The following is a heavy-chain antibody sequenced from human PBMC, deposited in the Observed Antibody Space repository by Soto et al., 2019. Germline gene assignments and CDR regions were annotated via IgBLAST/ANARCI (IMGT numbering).Heavy chain of an antibody. J-gene: IGHJ4*02. CDR1: GGSFSGYY. V-gene: IGHV4-34*01. Sequence: QVQLQQWGAGLLKPSETLSLTCAVYGGSFSGYYWSWIRQPPGKGLEWIGEINHSGSTNYNPSLKSRVTISVDTSKNQFSLKLSSVTAADTAVYYCARGHVGATHFDYWGQGTLVTVSS. D-gene: IGHD1-26*01. CDR2: INHSGST. CDR3: ARGHVGATHFDY.